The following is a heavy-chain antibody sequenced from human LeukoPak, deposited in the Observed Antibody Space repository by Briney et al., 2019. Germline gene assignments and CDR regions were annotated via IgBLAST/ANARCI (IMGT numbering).Heavy chain of an antibody. D-gene: IGHD3-16*01. V-gene: IGHV4-30-4*01. J-gene: IGHJ6*02. Sequence: PSETLSLTCTVSGGSISSGEYFWSWIRQPPGKGLEWIGCIYHSGTTYYNPSLKSRLTMSVDTSKNNFSLKLRSVTAADTAVYYCAREEPSWAMNTAPTAIDVWGQGTTVAVSS. CDR3: AREEPSWAMNTAPTAIDV. CDR2: IYHSGTT. CDR1: GGSISSGEYF.